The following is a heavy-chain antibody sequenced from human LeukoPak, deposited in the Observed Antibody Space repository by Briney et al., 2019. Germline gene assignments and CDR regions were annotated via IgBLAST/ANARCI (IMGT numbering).Heavy chain of an antibody. CDR2: IYPRDSDT. V-gene: IGHV5-51*01. J-gene: IGHJ4*02. Sequence: PGESLKISCKCSGYSFPNYWIGWVRQVPGKGLEWMGIIYPRDSDTRYSPSFQGQATISADKPISAAYLQWSSLKASDTAMYYCARRESSGSIDYWGQGTLVTVSS. D-gene: IGHD6-19*01. CDR3: ARRESSGSIDY. CDR1: GYSFPNYW.